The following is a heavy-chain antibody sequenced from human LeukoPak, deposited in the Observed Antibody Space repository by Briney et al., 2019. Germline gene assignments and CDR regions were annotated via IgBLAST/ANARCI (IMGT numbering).Heavy chain of an antibody. J-gene: IGHJ4*02. CDR1: GYTFTSYY. V-gene: IGHV1-46*01. CDR2: INPSGGGT. D-gene: IGHD5-18*01. Sequence: ASVTVSCKASGYTFTSYYMHWVRQAPGQGLEWMGRINPSGGGTSYAQKFQGRVTMTRDMSTSTVYMELSSLRSEDTAVYYCARDQDSIGYGENLYWGQGILVTVSS. CDR3: ARDQDSIGYGENLY.